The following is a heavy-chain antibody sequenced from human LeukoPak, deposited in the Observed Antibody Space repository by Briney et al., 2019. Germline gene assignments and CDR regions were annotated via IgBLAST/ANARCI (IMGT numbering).Heavy chain of an antibody. CDR2: IIPIFGTA. CDR1: GGTFSSYA. D-gene: IGHD3-16*01. Sequence: ASVKVSCKASGGTFSSYAISWVRQAPGQGLEWMGGIIPIFGTANYARKFQGRVTITADKSTSTAYMELSSLRSEDTAVYYCARIVSGAFDIWGQGTMVTVSS. CDR3: ARIVSGAFDI. V-gene: IGHV1-69*06. J-gene: IGHJ3*02.